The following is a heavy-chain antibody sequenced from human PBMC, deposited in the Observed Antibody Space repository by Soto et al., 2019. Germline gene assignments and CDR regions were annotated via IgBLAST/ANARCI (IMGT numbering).Heavy chain of an antibody. CDR1: GYTFTSYG. CDR2: ISTYNGNT. D-gene: IGHD6-6*01. J-gene: IGHJ5*02. CDR3: ARSLGYSSSDWFDP. Sequence: QVQLVQSGAEVKKPGASVKVSCKASGYTFTSYGITWVRQAPGQGREWMGWISTYNGNTNYEQKLQGRVTMTTDTSTSTAYMELRSLRSDDTAVYYCARSLGYSSSDWFDPWGQGTLVTVSS. V-gene: IGHV1-18*01.